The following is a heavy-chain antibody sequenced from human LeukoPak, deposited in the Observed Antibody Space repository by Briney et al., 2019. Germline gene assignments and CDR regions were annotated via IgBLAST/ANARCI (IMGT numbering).Heavy chain of an antibody. V-gene: IGHV1-2*02. CDR3: ATRQLRTGNFDY. Sequence: ASVKVSCKASGYTFTGYYMHWVRQAPGQGLEWMGWINPNSGGTNYAQKFQGRVTMTRDTSISTAYMELSRLRSDDTAVYYCATRQLRTGNFDYWGQGTLVTASS. CDR2: INPNSGGT. J-gene: IGHJ4*02. CDR1: GYTFTGYY. D-gene: IGHD6-13*01.